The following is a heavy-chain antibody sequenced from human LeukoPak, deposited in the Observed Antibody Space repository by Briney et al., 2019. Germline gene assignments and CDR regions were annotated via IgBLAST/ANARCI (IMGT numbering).Heavy chain of an antibody. CDR2: IYYSGST. D-gene: IGHD5-18*01. J-gene: IGHJ4*02. V-gene: IGHV4-59*08. CDR3: ARLKFTAMVDY. CDR1: GGSISSYY. Sequence: PSETLSLTCTVSGGSISSYYWSWIRQPPGKGLEWIGYIYYSGSTNYNPSLKSRVTISVDTSKNQFSLKLSSVTVADTAVYYCARLKFTAMVDYWGQGTLVTVSS.